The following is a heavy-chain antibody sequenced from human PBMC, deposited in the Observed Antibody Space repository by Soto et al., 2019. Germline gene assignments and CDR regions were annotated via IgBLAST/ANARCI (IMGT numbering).Heavy chain of an antibody. CDR2: IYSGGST. V-gene: IGHV3-66*01. CDR3: ARAGYYGSGSLSDYYYMDV. CDR1: GFTVSSNY. D-gene: IGHD3-10*01. Sequence: EVQLVESGGGLVQPGGSLRLSCAASGFTVSSNYMRWVRQAPGKGLEWVSVIYSGGSTYYADSVKGRFTISRDNSKNTLYLQMNSLRAEDTAVYYCARAGYYGSGSLSDYYYMDVWGKGTTVTVSS. J-gene: IGHJ6*03.